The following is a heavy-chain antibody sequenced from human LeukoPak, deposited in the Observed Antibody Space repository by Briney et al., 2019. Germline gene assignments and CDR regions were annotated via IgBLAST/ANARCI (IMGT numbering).Heavy chain of an antibody. CDR3: TRGRYQFLGPNDS. CDR1: RFTLSDYG. Sequence: GGSLRLSCVASRFTLSDYGMSWARQAPGKGLEWISYITTNGVMFYADSVEGRFTISRDNDKSSVYLQMSVLGDDDTAVYYCTRGRYQFLGPNDSWGQGALVTVSS. V-gene: IGHV3-48*02. J-gene: IGHJ5*01. D-gene: IGHD2-2*01. CDR2: ITTNGVM.